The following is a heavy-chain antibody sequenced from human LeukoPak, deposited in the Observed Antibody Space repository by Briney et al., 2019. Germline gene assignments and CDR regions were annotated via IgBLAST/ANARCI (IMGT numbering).Heavy chain of an antibody. J-gene: IGHJ4*02. Sequence: SVRVSCKASGGTFSSYAISWVRQAPGQGLEWMGRIIPILGIANYAQKFQGRVTITADKSTSTAYMELSSLRSEDTAVYYCARGSLVVPAAIDYWGQGTLVTVSS. V-gene: IGHV1-69*04. CDR1: GGTFSSYA. CDR2: IIPILGIA. CDR3: ARGSLVVPAAIDY. D-gene: IGHD2-2*02.